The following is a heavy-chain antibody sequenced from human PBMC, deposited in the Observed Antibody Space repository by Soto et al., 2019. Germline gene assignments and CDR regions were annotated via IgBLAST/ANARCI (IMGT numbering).Heavy chain of an antibody. V-gene: IGHV3-23*01. D-gene: IGHD5-12*01. CDR2: IRGGGGPT. CDR3: VKDFRVGYDWTHD. J-gene: IGHJ4*02. Sequence: EVQLLESGGDLVQPGGSLRLSRAASGFTFSNYAMSWVRQAPGKGLEWVSLIRGGGGPTNYADSVKGRFTVSRDNSNNMLFLQMSSLRADDTAVYYCVKDFRVGYDWTHDWGQGTLVTVSS. CDR1: GFTFSNYA.